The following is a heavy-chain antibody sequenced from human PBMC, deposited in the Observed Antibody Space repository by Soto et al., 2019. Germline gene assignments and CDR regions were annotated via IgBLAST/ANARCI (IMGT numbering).Heavy chain of an antibody. CDR2: ISGSGGST. CDR1: GFTFSSYA. J-gene: IGHJ4*02. Sequence: GGSLRLSCAASGFTFSSYAMSWVRQAPGKGLEWVSAISGSGGSTYYADSVKGRFTISRDNSKNTLYLQMNSLRAEDTAVYYCAKDSSFSVVGATLSDYWGQGTLVTVSS. CDR3: AKDSSFSVVGATLSDY. D-gene: IGHD1-26*01. V-gene: IGHV3-23*01.